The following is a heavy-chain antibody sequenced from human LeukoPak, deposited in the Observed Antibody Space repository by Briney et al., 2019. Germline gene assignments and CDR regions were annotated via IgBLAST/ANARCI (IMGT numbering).Heavy chain of an antibody. D-gene: IGHD2-8*02. Sequence: SQTLSLTCAISGDSVSSNSAAWNWIRRSPSRGLEWLGRTYYRSKWYNDYAVSVKSRITINPDTSKNQFSLQLNSVTPEDSAVYYCARSTGWLNGHWGQGTLVTVSS. J-gene: IGHJ4*02. CDR1: GDSVSSNSAA. V-gene: IGHV6-1*01. CDR3: ARSTGWLNGH. CDR2: TYYRSKWYN.